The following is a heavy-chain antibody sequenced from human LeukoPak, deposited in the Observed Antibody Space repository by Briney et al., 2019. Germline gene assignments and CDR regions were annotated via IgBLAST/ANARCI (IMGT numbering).Heavy chain of an antibody. CDR2: IYPGDSDT. V-gene: IGHV5-51*01. CDR1: GYSFTSYC. Sequence: GESLKISCKVSGYSFTSYCIGWVRQMPGKGLEWMGIIYPGDSDTRYSPSFQGQVTISADKSISTAYLQWSSLKASDTAMYYCARQSCSSTSCYQFDYWGQGTLVTVSS. J-gene: IGHJ4*02. D-gene: IGHD2-2*01. CDR3: ARQSCSSTSCYQFDY.